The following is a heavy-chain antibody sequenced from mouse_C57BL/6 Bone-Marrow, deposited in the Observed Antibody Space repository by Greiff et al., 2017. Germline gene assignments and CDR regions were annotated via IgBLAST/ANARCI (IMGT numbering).Heavy chain of an antibody. CDR2: INPSNGGT. Sequence: QVQLQQPGTELVKPGASVKLSCKASGCTFTSYWMHWVKQRPGQGLEWIGNINPSNGGTNYNEKFKSKATLTVDKSSSTAYMQLSSLTSEDSAVYDCARERGRYYAMDYWGQGTSVTVSS. V-gene: IGHV1-53*01. CDR3: ARERGRYYAMDY. J-gene: IGHJ4*01. CDR1: GCTFTSYW.